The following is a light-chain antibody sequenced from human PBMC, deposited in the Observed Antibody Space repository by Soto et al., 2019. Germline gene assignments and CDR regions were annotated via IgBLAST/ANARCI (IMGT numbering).Light chain of an antibody. CDR1: QSVISSY. CDR3: QQYNNWPPT. V-gene: IGKV3D-15*01. CDR2: GAS. Sequence: EIVLTQSPGTLSLSPGEIATLSFSASQSVISSYLAWYQQKPGQAPRLLIYGASSRATGIPARFNGSGSGTEFTLTISSLQSEDFAVYYCQQYNNWPPTFGQGTRLEIK. J-gene: IGKJ5*01.